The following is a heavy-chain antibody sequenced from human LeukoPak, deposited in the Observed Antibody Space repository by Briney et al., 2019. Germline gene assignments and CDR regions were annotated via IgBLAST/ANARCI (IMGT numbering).Heavy chain of an antibody. CDR3: ARVVGFMVTDY. CDR1: GGTFSSYA. J-gene: IGHJ4*02. V-gene: IGHV1-3*01. CDR2: INAGNGNT. D-gene: IGHD5-18*01. Sequence: ASVKVSCKASGGTFSSYAISWVRQAPGQRLEWMGWINAGNGNTKYSQKFQGRVTITRDTSASTAYMELSSLRSEDTAVYYCARVVGFMVTDYWGQGTLVTVSS.